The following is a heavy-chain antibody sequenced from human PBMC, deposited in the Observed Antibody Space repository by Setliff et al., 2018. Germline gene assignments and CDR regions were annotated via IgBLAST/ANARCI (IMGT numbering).Heavy chain of an antibody. V-gene: IGHV4-4*07. CDR3: ARDQWVRSPPLSFSYGMDV. CDR2: VYINGGT. J-gene: IGHJ6*02. Sequence: SETLSLTCTVAGGSITSSYYWSWIRQPAGKGLEWIGRVYINGGTNYNPSLKSRVTISLDTSKNQFSLKLTSVTAADTAVYYCARDQWVRSPPLSFSYGMDVWGQGTTFTVSS. CDR1: GGSITSSY. D-gene: IGHD5-12*01.